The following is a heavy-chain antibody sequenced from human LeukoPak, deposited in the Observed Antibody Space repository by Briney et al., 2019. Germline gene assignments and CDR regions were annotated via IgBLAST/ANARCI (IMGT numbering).Heavy chain of an antibody. J-gene: IGHJ4*02. V-gene: IGHV3-15*01. D-gene: IGHD3-16*02. CDR3: SLGAGKSGFDY. CDR2: IKRKSDGGAT. Sequence: GGSLRLSCAASGLSFTNVWMTWVRQAPGKGLEWVGRIKRKSDGGATDYGAPVEGRFTISRDDSKNTAYLQMNGLKIEDTGVYYCSLGAGKSGFDYWGQGRLVTVSS. CDR1: GLSFTNVW.